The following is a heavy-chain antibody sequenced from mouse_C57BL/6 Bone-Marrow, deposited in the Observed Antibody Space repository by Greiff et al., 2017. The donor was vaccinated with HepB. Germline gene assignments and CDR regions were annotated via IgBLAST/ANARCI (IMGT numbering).Heavy chain of an antibody. V-gene: IGHV3-6*01. D-gene: IGHD3-2*02. Sequence: EVKLVESGPGLVKPSQSLSLTCSVTGYSITSGYYWNWIRQFPGNKLEWMGYISYDGSNNYNPSLKNRISITRDTSKNQFFLKLNSVTTEDTATYYCAREDSSGYPFAYWGQGTLVTVSA. CDR2: ISYDGSN. CDR1: GYSITSGYY. CDR3: AREDSSGYPFAY. J-gene: IGHJ3*01.